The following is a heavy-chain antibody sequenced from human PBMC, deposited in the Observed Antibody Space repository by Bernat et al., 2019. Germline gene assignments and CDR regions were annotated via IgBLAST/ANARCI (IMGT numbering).Heavy chain of an antibody. D-gene: IGHD3-22*01. V-gene: IGHV3-21*05. Sequence: EVQLVASGGGLVKPGGCLRLSCVGSGFTFSSYSMNWVRRAPGKGLEWISYISLSSSHIYYADSAEGRFTISRDNSKSSVYLEMNSLRAEDTAVYYCAGDPVDSLIRNWFEPWGPGPLVTVSS. CDR3: AGDPVDSLIRNWFEP. CDR1: GFTFSSYS. CDR2: ISLSSSHI. J-gene: IGHJ5*01.